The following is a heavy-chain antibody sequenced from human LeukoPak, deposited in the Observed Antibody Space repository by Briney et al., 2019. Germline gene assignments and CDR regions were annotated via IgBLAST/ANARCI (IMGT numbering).Heavy chain of an antibody. V-gene: IGHV4-61*08. D-gene: IGHD1-26*01. CDR1: GGSISSGGYY. Sequence: PSETQSLTCTVSGGSISSGGYYWSWIRQHPGKGLEWIGYIYYSGSTDYNSSLKSRATISLYSSKYQFSLKLTSVTVAVTAVYYCARDQGSWWFVSWGQGTLVTVSS. CDR3: ARDQGSWWFVS. J-gene: IGHJ5*01. CDR2: IYYSGST.